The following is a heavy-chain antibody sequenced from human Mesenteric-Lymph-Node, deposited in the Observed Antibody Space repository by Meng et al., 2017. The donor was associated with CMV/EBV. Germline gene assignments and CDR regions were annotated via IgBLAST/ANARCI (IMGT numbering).Heavy chain of an antibody. Sequence: GYSFSSYWIGWVRQMPGKGLEWMGIIYPGDSDTRYSPSFLGQVTISADKSTTTAYLQWSSLKASDTAIYYCARDIRPGSRGTDFDYWGQGTLVTVSS. CDR3: ARDIRPGSRGTDFDY. V-gene: IGHV5-51*01. D-gene: IGHD1-7*01. J-gene: IGHJ4*02. CDR1: GYSFSSYW. CDR2: IYPGDSDT.